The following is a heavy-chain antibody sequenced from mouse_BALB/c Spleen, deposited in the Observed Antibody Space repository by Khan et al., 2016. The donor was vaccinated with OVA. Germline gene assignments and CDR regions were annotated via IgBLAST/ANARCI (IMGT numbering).Heavy chain of an antibody. CDR3: AREASNMDFSCAY. V-gene: IGHV1S136*01. J-gene: IGHJ3*01. CDR1: GYTFTNYV. Sequence: VQLQQSGPELVKPGASVKMSCKASGYTFTNYVTHWVKQKPGQGLEWIGYINPPNDGTRFHEKFKGKATLTSDKSSSTAYMALRSLTSEDSAVYYSAREASNMDFSCAYGGKGRLVTVAA. CDR2: INPPNDGT. D-gene: IGHD6-2*01.